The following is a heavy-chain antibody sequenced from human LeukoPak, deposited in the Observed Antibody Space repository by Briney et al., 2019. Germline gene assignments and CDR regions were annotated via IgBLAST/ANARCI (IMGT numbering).Heavy chain of an antibody. J-gene: IGHJ3*02. CDR3: ARDGAGLPGAFDI. CDR2: FDPEDGET. CDR1: GYTLTELS. V-gene: IGHV1-24*01. D-gene: IGHD1-26*01. Sequence: ASVKVSCKVSGYTLTELSMHWVRQAPGEGLEWMGGFDPEDGETIYAQKLQGRVTMTTDTSTSTAYMELRSLRSDDTDVYYCARDGAGLPGAFDIWGQGTMVTVSS.